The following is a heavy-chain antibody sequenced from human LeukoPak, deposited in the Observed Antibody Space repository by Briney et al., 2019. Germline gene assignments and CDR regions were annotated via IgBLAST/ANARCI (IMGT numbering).Heavy chain of an antibody. CDR3: AKFSNSDYTYYYYMVV. J-gene: IGHJ6*03. CDR1: GFTFSSYG. CDR2: IRYDGSNK. V-gene: IGHV3-30*02. D-gene: IGHD5-12*01. Sequence: GGSLRLSCAAPGFTFSSYGMRWVRQAPGKGLEWAAFIRYDGSNKYYAASVKGRFTISRDNSKNTLYLQMTCLRAEDTALYYCAKFSNSDYTYYYYMVVWGKGTTVTVSS.